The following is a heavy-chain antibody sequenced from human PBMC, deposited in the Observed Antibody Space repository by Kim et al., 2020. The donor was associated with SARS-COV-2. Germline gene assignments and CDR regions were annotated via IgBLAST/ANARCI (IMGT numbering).Heavy chain of an antibody. J-gene: IGHJ6*02. Sequence: GGSLRLSCAASGFTFSSYAMSWVRQAPGKGLEWVSAISGSGGSTYYADSVKGRFTISRDNSKNTLYLQMNSLRAEDTAVYYCAKGNQYCSGGSCLLEDYYYYGMDVWGQGTTVTVSS. D-gene: IGHD2-15*01. CDR2: ISGSGGST. V-gene: IGHV3-23*01. CDR1: GFTFSSYA. CDR3: AKGNQYCSGGSCLLEDYYYYGMDV.